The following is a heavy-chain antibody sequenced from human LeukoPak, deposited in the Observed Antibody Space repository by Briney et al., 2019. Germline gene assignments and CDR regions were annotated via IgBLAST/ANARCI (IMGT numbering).Heavy chain of an antibody. CDR3: AKASTMVLSAILNWFNP. D-gene: IGHD3-10*01. Sequence: GGSLRLSCAASGLTFSSYWMNWARQAPGKGLEWVASINHNGNVNYYVDSVKGRFTISRDNAKNSLYLQMNSLRAEDTALYYCAKASTMVLSAILNWFNPWGQGTLVTVSS. J-gene: IGHJ5*02. CDR1: GLTFSSYW. CDR2: INHNGNVN. V-gene: IGHV3-7*03.